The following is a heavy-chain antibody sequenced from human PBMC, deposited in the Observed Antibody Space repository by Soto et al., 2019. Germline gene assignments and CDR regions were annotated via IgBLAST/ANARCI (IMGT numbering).Heavy chain of an antibody. Sequence: EVQLLESGGGLVQPGGSLRLSCTASGFSFSSYALNWVRQAPGKGLEWVSAICGSDGRTYYADSVKGRFSISRDTSKTTLSLEMNSLRVEDTAVYYCARWSFLDYWGEGTRVTVS. CDR3: ARWSFLDY. D-gene: IGHD1-26*01. J-gene: IGHJ4*02. CDR2: ICGSDGRT. CDR1: GFSFSSYA. V-gene: IGHV3-23*01.